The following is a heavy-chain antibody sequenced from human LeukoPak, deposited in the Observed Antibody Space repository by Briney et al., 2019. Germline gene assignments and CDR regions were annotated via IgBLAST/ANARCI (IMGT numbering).Heavy chain of an antibody. CDR2: VSYDGGAK. CDR1: GFTFNTYA. J-gene: IGHJ4*02. D-gene: IGHD6-19*01. V-gene: IGHV3-30*03. CDR3: ARSLGSGWIHLVEY. Sequence: PGRPLRLSCAASGFTFNTYALHWVRQAPGKGLKWVAVVSYDGGAKYYADSVKGRFTISRDNSKNTVDLQIYSLRAEYSAVYYCARSLGSGWIHLVEYWGQGTLGTVS.